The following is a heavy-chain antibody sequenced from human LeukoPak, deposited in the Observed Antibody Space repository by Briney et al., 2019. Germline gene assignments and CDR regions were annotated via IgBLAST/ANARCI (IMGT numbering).Heavy chain of an antibody. CDR3: ARGKADY. CDR1: GCSISSSSYY. CDR2: IYYSGST. J-gene: IGHJ4*02. Sequence: PSETLSLTCTVSGCSISSSSYYWGWIRQPPGKGLEWIGSIYYSGSTYYNTSLKSRVTMSVDTSKNQFSLKLSSVTAADPAVYYCARGKADYWGQGTLVTVSS. V-gene: IGHV4-39*07.